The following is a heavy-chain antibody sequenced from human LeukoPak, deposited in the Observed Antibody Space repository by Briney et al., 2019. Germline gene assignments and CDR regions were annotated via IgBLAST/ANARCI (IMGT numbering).Heavy chain of an antibody. Sequence: SGGSLRLSCAASGFTFSSYGMSWVRQAPGKGLEWVSGINWNGDSAGYADSVKGRFTISRDNAKNSLYLQMNSLRAEDTALYYCAREKTTVDCYYYMDVWGKGTTVTVSS. V-gene: IGHV3-20*04. CDR2: INWNGDSA. D-gene: IGHD4-11*01. CDR3: AREKTTVDCYYYMDV. CDR1: GFTFSSYG. J-gene: IGHJ6*03.